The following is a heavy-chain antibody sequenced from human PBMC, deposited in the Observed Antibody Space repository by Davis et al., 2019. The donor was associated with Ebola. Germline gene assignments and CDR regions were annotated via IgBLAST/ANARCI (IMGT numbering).Heavy chain of an antibody. CDR2: ITSISSAI. V-gene: IGHV3-48*02. CDR1: GFNFGRYT. CDR3: VKEIVIMSAAMKGFES. J-gene: IGHJ4*02. D-gene: IGHD2-2*01. Sequence: GESLKISCAASGFNFGRYTMTWVRQAPGKGLEWISFITSISSAIYYADSVKGRFTASRDNAKNSLYLQMTSLRDEDTAVYYCVKEIVIMSAAMKGFESWGQGTLVTVSS.